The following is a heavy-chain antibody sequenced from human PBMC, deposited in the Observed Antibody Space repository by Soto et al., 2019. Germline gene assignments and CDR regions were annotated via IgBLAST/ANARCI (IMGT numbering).Heavy chain of an antibody. J-gene: IGHJ5*02. Sequence: QVQLVQSGAEVKKPGSSVKVSCKASEGTSRSLSITWVRQAPGQGLEWMGGITPLFGIPNYPQKFQGRLTITADKSTGTAYLELSSLRSEDTAVYYCARDTHSAGGWFDTWGRGTLVTVSS. CDR2: ITPLFGIP. CDR3: ARDTHSAGGWFDT. D-gene: IGHD2-15*01. CDR1: EGTSRSLS. V-gene: IGHV1-69*17.